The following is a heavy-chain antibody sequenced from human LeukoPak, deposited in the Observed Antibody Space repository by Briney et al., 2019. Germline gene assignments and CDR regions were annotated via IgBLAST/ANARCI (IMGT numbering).Heavy chain of an antibody. D-gene: IGHD4-17*01. CDR1: GGSISSYY. J-gene: IGHJ5*02. V-gene: IGHV3-66*01. CDR2: IYSGGST. Sequence: ETLSLTCTVSGGSISSYYWSWVRQAPGKGLEWVSVIYSGGSTYYADSVKGRFTISRDNSKNTLYLQMNSLRAEDTAVYYCARGYGGNFDPWGQGTLVTVSS. CDR3: ARGYGGNFDP.